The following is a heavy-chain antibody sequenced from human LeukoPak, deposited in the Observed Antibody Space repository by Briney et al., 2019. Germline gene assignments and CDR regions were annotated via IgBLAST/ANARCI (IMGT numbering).Heavy chain of an antibody. CDR3: AELGITMIGGV. CDR2: ISYDGSNK. CDR1: GFTFSSYG. V-gene: IGHV3-30*18. D-gene: IGHD3-10*02. Sequence: GGSLRLSCAASGFTFSSYGMHWVRQAPGKGLEWVAVISYDGSNKYYADSEKGRFTISRDNSKNTLYLQMNSLRAEDTAVYYCAELGITMIGGVWGKGTTVTIS. J-gene: IGHJ6*03.